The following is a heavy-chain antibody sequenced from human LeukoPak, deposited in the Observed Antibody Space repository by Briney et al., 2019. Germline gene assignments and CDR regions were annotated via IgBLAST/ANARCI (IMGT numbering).Heavy chain of an antibody. V-gene: IGHV1-2*02. CDR3: ARATYDILTGYYTEDIDY. D-gene: IGHD3-9*01. CDR1: GYTFTGYY. Sequence: GASVKVSCKASGYTFTGYYMHWARQAPGQGLEWMGWINPNSGGTNYAQKFQGRVTMTRDTSISTAYMELSRLRSDDTAVYYCARATYDILTGYYTEDIDYWGQGTLVTVSS. CDR2: INPNSGGT. J-gene: IGHJ4*02.